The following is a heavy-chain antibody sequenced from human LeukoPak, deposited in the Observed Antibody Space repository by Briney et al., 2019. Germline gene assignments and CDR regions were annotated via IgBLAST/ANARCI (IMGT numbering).Heavy chain of an antibody. V-gene: IGHV3-48*02. J-gene: IGHJ4*02. Sequence: PGGSLRLSCAASGFTFSNYWMTWVRQAPGKGLEWVSYISSSSSSIHYADSVKGRFTISRDNAKNSLYLQMSSLRDEDTAMYYCARDYYYGFYYWGQGTLVTVSS. CDR1: GFTFSNYW. CDR2: ISSSSSSI. CDR3: ARDYYYGFYY. D-gene: IGHD3-10*01.